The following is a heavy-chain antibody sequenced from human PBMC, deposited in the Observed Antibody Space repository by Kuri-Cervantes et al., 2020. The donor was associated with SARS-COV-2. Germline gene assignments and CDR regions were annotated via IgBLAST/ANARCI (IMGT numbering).Heavy chain of an antibody. CDR2: ISGSGSYI. J-gene: IGHJ4*02. Sequence: GESLKISCAASGFSLSRYTMNWVRQAPGKALEWVSSISGSGSYIYYADSVKGRFTISKDNAKNSLYLQMNSLRAEDTAVYYCASSYYYDSSGYIFDYWGQGTLVTVSS. V-gene: IGHV3-21*01. CDR1: GFSLSRYT. D-gene: IGHD3-22*01. CDR3: ASSYYYDSSGYIFDY.